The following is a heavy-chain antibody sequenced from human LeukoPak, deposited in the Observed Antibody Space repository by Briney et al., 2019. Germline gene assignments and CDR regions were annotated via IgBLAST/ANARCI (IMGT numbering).Heavy chain of an antibody. J-gene: IGHJ6*03. CDR1: GFTFSDYY. CDR3: ARDRGTYYYYMDV. CDR2: ISSSGGTI. V-gene: IGHV3-11*04. Sequence: GGSLRLSCAASGFTFSDYYMSWIRQAPGKGLEWVSYISSSGGTIYYADSVKGRFTISRDNAKNSLYLQMNSLRAEDTAVYYCARDRGTYYYYMDVWGKGTTVTVSS.